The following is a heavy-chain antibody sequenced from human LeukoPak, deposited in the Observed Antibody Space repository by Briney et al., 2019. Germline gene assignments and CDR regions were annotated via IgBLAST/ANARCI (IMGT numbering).Heavy chain of an antibody. D-gene: IGHD1-1*01. CDR2: IYYSGST. J-gene: IGHJ3*02. V-gene: IGHV4-59*01. CDR3: ARHRNDEDAFDI. Sequence: SETLSLTCTVSGGSISSYYWSWIRQPPGKGLEWTGYIYYSGSTNYNPSLKSRVTISVDTSKNQFSLKLSSVTAADTAVYYCARHRNDEDAFDIWGQGTMVTVSS. CDR1: GGSISSYY.